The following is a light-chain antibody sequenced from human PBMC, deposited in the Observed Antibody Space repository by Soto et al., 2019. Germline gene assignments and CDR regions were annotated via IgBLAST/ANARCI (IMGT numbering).Light chain of an antibody. CDR2: GAS. CDR3: QQYGSSRIP. J-gene: IGKJ5*01. V-gene: IGKV3-20*01. Sequence: EIVLTQSPGTLSLSPGERAAISCTASQSVSGSSLAWYQQKPGQAPRLLIYGASDRATGIPDRFSGSGSGTDFTLTISRREPEDFAVYHGQQYGSSRIPFGQGTRLEI. CDR1: QSVSGSS.